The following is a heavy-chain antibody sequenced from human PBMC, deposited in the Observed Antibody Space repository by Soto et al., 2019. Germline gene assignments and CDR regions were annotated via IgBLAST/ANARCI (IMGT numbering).Heavy chain of an antibody. CDR1: GYSFSTAW. Sequence: AESLNISCKVSGYSFSTAWMGWVRPLPGKGLEWVGIIYPGDSGSRYGPSFEGHVTFLVDKSISTAYLEWSSLKASDTAIYYCARLSRRVAQESNYFDPWGQGTLVTVS. CDR3: ARLSRRVAQESNYFDP. V-gene: IGHV5-51*01. CDR2: IYPGDSGS. D-gene: IGHD2-8*01. J-gene: IGHJ5*02.